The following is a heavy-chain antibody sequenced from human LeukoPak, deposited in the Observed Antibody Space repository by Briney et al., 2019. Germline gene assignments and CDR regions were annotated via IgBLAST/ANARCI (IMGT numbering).Heavy chain of an antibody. D-gene: IGHD3-22*01. J-gene: IGHJ4*02. CDR3: ARVAGSIGFYFFDY. CDR2: IFYSGNT. Sequence: SETLSLTCTVSGGSVSSDSYYWTWIRQPPGKGLEWIGYIFYSGNTNYNPSLKSRVTISVDTSKNQFSLKLSSVTAVDTAVYYCARVAGSIGFYFFDYWGQGTLVTVSS. V-gene: IGHV4-61*01. CDR1: GGSVSSDSYY.